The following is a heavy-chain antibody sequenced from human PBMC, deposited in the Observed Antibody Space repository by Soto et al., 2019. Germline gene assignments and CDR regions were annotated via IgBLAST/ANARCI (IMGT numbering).Heavy chain of an antibody. CDR2: INSDGTRA. CDR1: VFTFSNYW. D-gene: IGHD2-15*01. V-gene: IGHV3-74*01. J-gene: IGHJ4*02. Sequence: PGGSLRLSCAASVFTFSNYWMYWVRQVPGKGLVWVSRINSDGTRASYGDSAKGRFTISRDNAKNTLYLQMNSLRADDTAVYYCARAHSGPDWGQGTLVTVSS. CDR3: ARAHSGPD.